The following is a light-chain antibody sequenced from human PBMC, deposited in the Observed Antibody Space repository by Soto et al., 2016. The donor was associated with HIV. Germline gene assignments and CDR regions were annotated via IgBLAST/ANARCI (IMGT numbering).Light chain of an antibody. Sequence: DIQMTQSPSSLSASVGDTVTITCRASQDIDNYLAWFQQKPGKAPKSLIYGASYFAKWGLIKGSAAVDLGQISLSPSAACSLKILQLISVQQYKTYPLTFGGGTKVQIK. CDR2: GAS. J-gene: IGKJ4*01. CDR3: QQYKTYPLT. CDR1: QDIDNY. V-gene: IGKV1-16*01.